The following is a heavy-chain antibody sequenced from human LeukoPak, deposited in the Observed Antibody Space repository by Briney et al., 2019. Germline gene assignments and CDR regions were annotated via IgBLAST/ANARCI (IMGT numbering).Heavy chain of an antibody. CDR3: AREYCSGGSCYGNYFDY. CDR1: GGSISSYY. J-gene: IGHJ4*02. V-gene: IGHV4-59*12. Sequence: SETLSLTCTVSGGSISSYYWSWIRQPPGKGLEWIGYIYYSGSTNYNPSLMSRVTMSVDTSKNQFSLKLTSVTAADTAVYYCAREYCSGGSCYGNYFDYWGQGTLVTVSS. D-gene: IGHD2-15*01. CDR2: IYYSGST.